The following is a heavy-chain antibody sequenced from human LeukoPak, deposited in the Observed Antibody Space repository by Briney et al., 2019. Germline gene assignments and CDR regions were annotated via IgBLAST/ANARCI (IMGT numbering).Heavy chain of an antibody. CDR2: INPSGGST. Sequence: ASVKVSFKSSGYTFTSYYMHWVRQAPGQGLEWMGIINPSGGSTSYAQEFQGRVTMTRDTSTSTVYMELSSLRSEDTAVYYCATHGGDTAMVIPNYYYYGMDVWGQGTTVTVSS. CDR1: GYTFTSYY. J-gene: IGHJ6*02. CDR3: ATHGGDTAMVIPNYYYYGMDV. D-gene: IGHD5-18*01. V-gene: IGHV1-46*01.